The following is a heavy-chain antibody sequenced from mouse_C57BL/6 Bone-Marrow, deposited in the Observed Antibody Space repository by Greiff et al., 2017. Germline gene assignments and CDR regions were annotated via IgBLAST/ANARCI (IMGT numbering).Heavy chain of an antibody. Sequence: VQLLQQSGAELVRPGSSVKMSCKTSGYTFTSYGINWVKQRPGQGLEWIGYIYIGNGYTEYNEKFKGKATLTSDTSSSTAYMQLSSLTSEDSAIYFCARDYDYDDVAYYFDYWGQGTTLTVSS. V-gene: IGHV1-58*01. CDR2: IYIGNGYT. D-gene: IGHD2-4*01. J-gene: IGHJ2*01. CDR3: ARDYDYDDVAYYFDY. CDR1: GYTFTSYG.